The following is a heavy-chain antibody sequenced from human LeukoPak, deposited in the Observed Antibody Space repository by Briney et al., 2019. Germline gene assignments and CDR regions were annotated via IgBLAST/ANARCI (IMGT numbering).Heavy chain of an antibody. CDR1: GFTFSSYS. J-gene: IGHJ6*02. CDR2: ISSSSSYI. V-gene: IGHV3-21*01. Sequence: GGSLRLSCAASGFTFSSYSMNRVRQAPGKGLEWVSSISSSSSYIYYADSVKGRFTISRDNAKNSLYLQMNSLRAEDTAVYYCASLDIVVVPAAIPDYYYGMDVWGQGTTVTVSS. CDR3: ASLDIVVVPAAIPDYYYGMDV. D-gene: IGHD2-2*02.